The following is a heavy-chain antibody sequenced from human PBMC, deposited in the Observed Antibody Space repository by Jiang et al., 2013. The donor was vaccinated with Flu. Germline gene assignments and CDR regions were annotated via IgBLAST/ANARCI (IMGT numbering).Heavy chain of an antibody. CDR1: GFILSDHY. D-gene: IGHD3-10*01. CDR3: VRGFHGMDV. V-gene: IGHV3-72*01. J-gene: IGHJ6*02. Sequence: VQLLESGGGVVQPGGSLRLSCAASGFILSDHYMDWVRQAPGKGLEWVGRSRNKAHRYSTEYAASVKGRFTISRDDSKNSLSLQMNSLKSEDTALYYCVRGFHGMDVWGQGTTVTVSS. CDR2: SRNKAHRYST.